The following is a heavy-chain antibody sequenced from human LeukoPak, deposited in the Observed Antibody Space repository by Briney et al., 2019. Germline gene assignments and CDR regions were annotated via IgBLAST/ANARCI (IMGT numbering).Heavy chain of an antibody. CDR2: ISGSGGST. CDR3: AKMDGVTIFGVVHIDY. V-gene: IGHV3-23*01. J-gene: IGHJ4*02. Sequence: GGSLRLSCAASAFTFSIYWMSWVRQAPGKGLEWVSAISGSGGSTYYADSVKGRFTISRDNSKNTLYLQMNSLRAEDTAVYYCAKMDGVTIFGVVHIDYWGQGTLVTVSS. CDR1: AFTFSIYW. D-gene: IGHD3-3*01.